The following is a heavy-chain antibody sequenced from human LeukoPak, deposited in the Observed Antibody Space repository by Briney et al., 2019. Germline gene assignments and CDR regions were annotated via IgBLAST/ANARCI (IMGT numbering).Heavy chain of an antibody. CDR1: GFTLSSYG. CDR3: ANNAGRSEGYFLY. V-gene: IGHV3-30*02. J-gene: IGHJ4*02. Sequence: GGSLRLSCAASGFTLSSYGMHWVRQAPGEGLEWVAFIENDGSKKCQADSVKGRFTISRDNSKNTLFLQMNSLRPEDTAVYYCANNAGRSEGYFLYWGQGTLVTVSS. CDR2: IENDGSKK. D-gene: IGHD3-22*01.